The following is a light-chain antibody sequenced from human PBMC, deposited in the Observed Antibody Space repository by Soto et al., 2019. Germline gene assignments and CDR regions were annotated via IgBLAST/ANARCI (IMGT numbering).Light chain of an antibody. CDR1: QSVSSY. V-gene: IGKV3-11*01. J-gene: IGKJ1*01. CDR3: QQYNNWPPWT. CDR2: DAS. Sequence: EIVLTQSPATLSLSPGEIATLSCRASQSVSSYLAWYQQKPGQAPRLLIYDASNRATGIPARFSGSGSGTDFTLTISSLEPEDFAVYYCQQYNNWPPWTLGQGTKVDIK.